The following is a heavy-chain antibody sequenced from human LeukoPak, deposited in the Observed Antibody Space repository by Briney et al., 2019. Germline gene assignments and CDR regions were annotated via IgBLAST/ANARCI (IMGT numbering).Heavy chain of an antibody. CDR3: AKGGYSSRAPLDY. CDR1: GFIVSSNF. CDR2: ISSSGGST. J-gene: IGHJ4*02. D-gene: IGHD6-13*01. Sequence: GGSLRLSCAASGFIVSSNFMTWVRQAPGKGLEWVSGISSSGGSTFYADSVKGRFTISRDNSKDTLYLQMNSLRAEDTALYYCAKGGYSSRAPLDYWGQGILVTVSS. V-gene: IGHV3-23*01.